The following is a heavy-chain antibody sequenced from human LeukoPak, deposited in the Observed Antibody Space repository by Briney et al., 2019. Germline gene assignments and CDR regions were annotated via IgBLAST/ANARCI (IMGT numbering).Heavy chain of an antibody. Sequence: PGGSLRLSCAASGFTFSTYWMHWVRQVPGKGLVWVSRINSDGTATTYADSVKGRFTISRDTAKTTLYLQMNSLRVEDTAVYYCVREGYGNEFDYWGQGTLVTVSS. V-gene: IGHV3-74*01. CDR2: INSDGTAT. CDR1: GFTFSTYW. CDR3: VREGYGNEFDY. J-gene: IGHJ4*02. D-gene: IGHD5-12*01.